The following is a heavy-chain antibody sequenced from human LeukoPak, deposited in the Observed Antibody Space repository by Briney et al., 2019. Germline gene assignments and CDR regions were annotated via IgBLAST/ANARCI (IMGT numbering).Heavy chain of an antibody. CDR3: AMGRSSGYSGHYFVF. V-gene: IGHV5-51*01. CDR1: GYSFANYW. J-gene: IGHJ4*02. Sequence: GESLKISCTGSGYSFANYWIGWVRQTPGKGLEWMGIIYPLDFDTRYSPSFQGQVTISADKSIDTAYLQWNTLRASDSALYYCAMGRSSGYSGHYFVFWGQGTRVTVSS. CDR2: IYPLDFDT. D-gene: IGHD3-22*01.